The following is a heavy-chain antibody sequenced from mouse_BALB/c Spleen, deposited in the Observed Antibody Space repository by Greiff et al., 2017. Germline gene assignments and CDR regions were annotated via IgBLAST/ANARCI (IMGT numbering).Heavy chain of an antibody. Sequence: VQLQQPGAELVKPGASVKLSCKASGYTLTSYGMHWVKQRPGQGLEWIGEIKPSNGRTNYNEKFNSKATLTEDNSSSTVYMQLSSLTSEDSAVYYCASTMITRDFDVWGAGTTVTVSS. CDR3: ASTMITRDFDV. CDR2: IKPSNGRT. CDR1: GYTLTSYG. J-gene: IGHJ1*01. D-gene: IGHD2-4*01. V-gene: IGHV1S81*02.